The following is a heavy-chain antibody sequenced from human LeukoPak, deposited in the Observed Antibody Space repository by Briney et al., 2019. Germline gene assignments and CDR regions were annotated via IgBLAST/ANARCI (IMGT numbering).Heavy chain of an antibody. V-gene: IGHV3-23*01. CDR3: AKVRISGSYYFDY. CDR1: GFTFSSYA. J-gene: IGHJ4*02. Sequence: PGGSLRLSCAASGFTFSSYAMSWVRQAPGKGLEWVSAISGSGGSTYYAGSVKGRFTISRDNSKNTLYLQMNSLRAEDTAVYYCAKVRISGSYYFDYWGQGTLVTVSS. CDR2: ISGSGGST. D-gene: IGHD1-26*01.